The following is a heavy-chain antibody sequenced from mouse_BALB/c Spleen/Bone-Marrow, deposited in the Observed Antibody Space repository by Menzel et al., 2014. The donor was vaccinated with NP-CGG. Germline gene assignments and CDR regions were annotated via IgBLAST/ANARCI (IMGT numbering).Heavy chain of an antibody. J-gene: IGHJ4*01. CDR1: GFTFSSYA. D-gene: IGHD2-4*01. CDR2: ISSGGGT. Sequence: EVQGVESGGGLVKPGGSLKLSCAASGFTFSSYAMSWVRQTPEKRLEWVASISSGGGTYYLDSVKGRFTISRDNARNILYLQMSSLRSEDTAMYYCARGGGYDYGHYYAMDYWGQGTSVTVSS. V-gene: IGHV5-6-5*01. CDR3: ARGGGYDYGHYYAMDY.